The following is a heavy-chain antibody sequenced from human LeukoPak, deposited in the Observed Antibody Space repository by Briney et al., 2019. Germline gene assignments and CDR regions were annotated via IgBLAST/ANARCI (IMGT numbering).Heavy chain of an antibody. D-gene: IGHD4-23*01. CDR1: GLTFTSYW. CDR2: IKQDGSVK. CDR3: ASNGGFFDY. J-gene: IGHJ4*02. Sequence: PGGSLRLSCVVSGLTFTSYWMSWVRQAPGKGLEWVANIKQDGSVKYYVDSVKGRFTISRDNARKSLYLQMNSLRAEDTAVYYCASNGGFFDYWGQGTLVTVSS. V-gene: IGHV3-7*05.